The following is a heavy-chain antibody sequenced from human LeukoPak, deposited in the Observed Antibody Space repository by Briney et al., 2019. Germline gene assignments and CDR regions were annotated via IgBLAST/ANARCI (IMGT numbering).Heavy chain of an antibody. J-gene: IGHJ6*02. V-gene: IGHV3-48*02. Sequence: PGRSLRLSCAASGFTFSNYGMHWVRQAPGKGLEWVSYISGGSSSTYSSDSVKGRFTISRDSSENSVYLHMNSLRDEDTAMYYCASQVRAGGGMDVWGQGTTVTVSS. D-gene: IGHD1-26*01. CDR2: ISGGSSST. CDR3: ASQVRAGGGMDV. CDR1: GFTFSNYG.